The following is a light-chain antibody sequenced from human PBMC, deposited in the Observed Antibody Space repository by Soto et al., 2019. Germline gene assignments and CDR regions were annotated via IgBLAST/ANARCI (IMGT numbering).Light chain of an antibody. J-gene: IGKJ5*01. V-gene: IGKV3-11*01. CDR3: QQRSDSYT. CDR1: QTLANY. CDR2: DAS. Sequence: EVVLTQSPATLSLSPGERATLSCRAGQTLANYLAWYQQRPCQAPRLLIYDASNRATGIPARFSGSGSGTDFTLTISSLEPEDSAVYYCQQRSDSYTFGQGTRLEIK.